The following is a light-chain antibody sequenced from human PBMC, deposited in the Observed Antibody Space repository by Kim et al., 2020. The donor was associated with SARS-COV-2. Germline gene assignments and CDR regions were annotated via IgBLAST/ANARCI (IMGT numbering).Light chain of an antibody. CDR1: QSIDSN. J-gene: IGKJ2*01. V-gene: IGKV3-15*01. Sequence: SVSPGERVTLSCRTSQSIDSNSAWFQQKPGQAPRLLISGASARATGIPARFSGSGSGTEFSLTISSLQSEDFAVYYCQQYHQWPYTLGQGTKLE. CDR2: GAS. CDR3: QQYHQWPYT.